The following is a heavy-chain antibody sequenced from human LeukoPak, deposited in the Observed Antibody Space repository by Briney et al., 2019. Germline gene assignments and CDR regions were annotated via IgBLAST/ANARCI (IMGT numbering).Heavy chain of an antibody. D-gene: IGHD2-2*01. V-gene: IGHV3-30*04. CDR2: ISYDGKYK. J-gene: IGHJ4*02. CDR3: ARVFSPGYCTTTSCYVSY. Sequence: GGSLRLSCAASGFTFSSYAMHWVRQAPGNGLEWVAIISYDGKYKNEADSVKGRFTISRDASESTLYLKMNSLRPEDTAVYFCARVFSPGYCTTTSCYVSYWGQGILVTVSS. CDR1: GFTFSSYA.